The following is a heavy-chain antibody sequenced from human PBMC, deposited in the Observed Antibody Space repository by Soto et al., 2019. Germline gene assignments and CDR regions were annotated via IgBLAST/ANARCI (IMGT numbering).Heavy chain of an antibody. CDR2: ISGYNGNT. V-gene: IGHV1-18*01. CDR3: AKADSNYAGRFSYYYMDV. Sequence: VKVSCKASGYTFRGYGISWVRQAPGQGLEWMGWISGYNGNTHYSQKFQGKVTMTTDTSTSTAYMELRNLRSDDTAVYYCAKADSNYAGRFSYYYMDVWGTGTMVTVSS. CDR1: GYTFRGYG. D-gene: IGHD4-4*01. J-gene: IGHJ6*03.